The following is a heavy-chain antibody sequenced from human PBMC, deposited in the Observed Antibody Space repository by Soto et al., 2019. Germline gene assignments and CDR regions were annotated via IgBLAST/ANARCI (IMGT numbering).Heavy chain of an antibody. D-gene: IGHD1-7*01. J-gene: IGHJ6*02. CDR2: IKEDGSDK. V-gene: IGHV3-7*01. CDR3: ARHELSYNYVMDV. Sequence: GGSLRLSCAASGFTFNTYWMTWVRQAPGKGLEWVANIKEDGSDKYYVDSVKGRFTISRDNARNSLYLQMNSLRAEDTAVYYCARHELSYNYVMDVSGQGTMDTVSS. CDR1: GFTFNTYW.